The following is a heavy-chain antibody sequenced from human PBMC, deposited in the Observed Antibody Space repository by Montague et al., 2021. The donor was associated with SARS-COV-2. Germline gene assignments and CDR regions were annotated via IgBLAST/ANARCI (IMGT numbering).Heavy chain of an antibody. Sequence: SETLSLTCTVSGGSITDYSWTWIRQPPGKALEWIGYVFKSGGTPYNPSLKSRVTMSVDTSKSHFSLRLTSVTAADTAVYYCARRASSFDNWFDLWGQGALVTVSS. V-gene: IGHV4-59*08. D-gene: IGHD3-10*01. J-gene: IGHJ5*02. CDR2: VFKSGGT. CDR1: GGSITDYS. CDR3: ARRASSFDNWFDL.